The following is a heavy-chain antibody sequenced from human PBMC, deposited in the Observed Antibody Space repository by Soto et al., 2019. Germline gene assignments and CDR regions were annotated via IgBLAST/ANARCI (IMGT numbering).Heavy chain of an antibody. CDR3: ARRPDSSGFYDWFDP. CDR2: IYYTGST. Sequence: SETLSLTCTVSGGSISSFYWSWIRQPPGKGLEWIGYIYYTGSTKYNPSLKSRVTISVDTSKNQFSLKLTSVTAADTAVYYCARRPDSSGFYDWFDPWGQGTLVTVSS. J-gene: IGHJ5*02. V-gene: IGHV4-59*08. CDR1: GGSISSFY. D-gene: IGHD3-22*01.